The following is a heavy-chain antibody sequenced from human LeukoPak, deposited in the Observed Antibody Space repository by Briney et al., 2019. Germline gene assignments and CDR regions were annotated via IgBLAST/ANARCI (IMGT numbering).Heavy chain of an antibody. V-gene: IGHV4-59*01. CDR3: ARDFAWDAFDI. Sequence: SETLSLTCTASGGSISSYYWSWIRQPPGKGLEWIGYIYYSGSTNYNPSLKSRVTISVDTSKSQFSLKLSSVTAADTAVYYCARDFAWDAFDIWGQGTTVTVSS. J-gene: IGHJ3*02. CDR2: IYYSGST. D-gene: IGHD3-9*01. CDR1: GGSISSYY.